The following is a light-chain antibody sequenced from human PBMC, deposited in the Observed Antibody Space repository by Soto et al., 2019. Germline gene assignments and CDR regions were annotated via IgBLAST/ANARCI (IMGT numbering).Light chain of an antibody. CDR2: EVS. V-gene: IGLV2-8*01. CDR1: DSDIGAYKY. CDR3: SSYAGSNNLYV. Sequence: QSVLTQPPSASGSPGQSVTISCTGTDSDIGAYKYVSWYQQHPGEAPKVVIYEVSKRPSGVPDRFSGSKSGNTASLTVSGLQAEDEADYYCSSYAGSNNLYVFGTGTKLTVL. J-gene: IGLJ1*01.